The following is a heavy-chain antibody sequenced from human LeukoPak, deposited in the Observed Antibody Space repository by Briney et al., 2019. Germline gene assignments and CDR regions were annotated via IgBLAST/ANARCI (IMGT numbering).Heavy chain of an antibody. D-gene: IGHD3-9*01. Sequence: GGSLRLSCTASGFTFGDYAMSRVRQAPGKGLEWVGFIRSKAYGGTTEYAASVKGRFTISRDDSESIAYLQMNSLKTEDTAVYYCTRALMNYDILTGYSLPFDYWGQGTLVTVSS. V-gene: IGHV3-49*04. CDR2: IRSKAYGGTT. CDR1: GFTFGDYA. CDR3: TRALMNYDILTGYSLPFDY. J-gene: IGHJ4*02.